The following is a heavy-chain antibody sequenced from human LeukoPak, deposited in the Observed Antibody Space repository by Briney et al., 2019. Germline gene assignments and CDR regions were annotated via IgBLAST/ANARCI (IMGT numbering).Heavy chain of an antibody. CDR1: GYTFTSYD. Sequence: ASVKVSCKASGYTFTSYDINWVRQATGQELEWMGWMNPNSGNTGYAQKFQGRVTITRNTSISTAYMELSSLRSEDTAVYYCARSYQLLYHRFDPWGQGTLVTVSS. D-gene: IGHD2-2*02. J-gene: IGHJ5*02. V-gene: IGHV1-8*03. CDR3: ARSYQLLYHRFDP. CDR2: MNPNSGNT.